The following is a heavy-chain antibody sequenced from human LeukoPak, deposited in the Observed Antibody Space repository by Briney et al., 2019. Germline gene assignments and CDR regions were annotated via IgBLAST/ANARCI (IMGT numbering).Heavy chain of an antibody. CDR2: ISAYNGNT. CDR3: ARDPHLGYDFWSGEGFDY. J-gene: IGHJ4*02. CDR1: GYTFTSYG. Sequence: GASVTVSCTASGYTFTSYGISWVRQAPGQGLEWMGWISAYNGNTNYAQKLQGRVTMTTDTSTSTAYMELRSLRSDDTAVYYCARDPHLGYDFWSGEGFDYWGQGTLVTVSS. D-gene: IGHD3-3*01. V-gene: IGHV1-18*01.